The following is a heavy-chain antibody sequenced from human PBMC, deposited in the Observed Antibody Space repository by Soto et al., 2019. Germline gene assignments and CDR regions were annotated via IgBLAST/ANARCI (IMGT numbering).Heavy chain of an antibody. Sequence: QVQLVESGGGVVQPGRSLRLSSAASGFTFSSYGMHWVRQAPGKGLEWVAVISYDGSNKYYADSVKGRFTISRDNSKNTLYLQMNSLRAEDTAVYYCAKDSVVEYYDFWSGYYDYWGQGTLVTVSS. V-gene: IGHV3-30*18. CDR1: GFTFSSYG. CDR2: ISYDGSNK. CDR3: AKDSVVEYYDFWSGYYDY. D-gene: IGHD3-3*01. J-gene: IGHJ4*02.